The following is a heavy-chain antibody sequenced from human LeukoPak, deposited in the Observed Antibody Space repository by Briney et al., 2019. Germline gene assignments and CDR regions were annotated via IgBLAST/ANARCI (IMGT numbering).Heavy chain of an antibody. D-gene: IGHD3-22*01. Sequence: GGSLRLSCVVSGFSFSDYAMSWVRRAPGKGLEWVSAITGSGQTKYYTDSVKGRFTMSRDNSKNTLYLQMNSLRDEDTAEYFCAKESLAVIESYFDSWGQGTLVLVSS. J-gene: IGHJ4*02. V-gene: IGHV3-23*01. CDR1: GFSFSDYA. CDR3: AKESLAVIESYFDS. CDR2: ITGSGQTK.